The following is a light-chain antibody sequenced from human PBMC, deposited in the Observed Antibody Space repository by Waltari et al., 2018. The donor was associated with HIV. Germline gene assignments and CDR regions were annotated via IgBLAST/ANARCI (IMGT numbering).Light chain of an antibody. CDR2: DVS. J-gene: IGLJ2*01. CDR1: SSDVGRYNY. V-gene: IGLV2-14*03. Sequence: SVSGSPGQSITLSCTGASSDVGRYNYVSWYQHHPGKAPKLIIYDVSNRPSGVSNRFSGSKSGTTASLTISGLQAEDEADYYCSSYTSSRTVVFGGGTKLTVL. CDR3: SSYTSSRTVV.